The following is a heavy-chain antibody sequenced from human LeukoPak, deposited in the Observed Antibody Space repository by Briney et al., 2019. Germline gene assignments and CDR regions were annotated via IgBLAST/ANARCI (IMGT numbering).Heavy chain of an antibody. CDR3: ASDFVKQKTAYDMDV. D-gene: IGHD3-3*01. V-gene: IGHV3-21*01. Sequence: GGSLRLSCAASGFTFSSYSMNWVRQAPGKGLELVSSISSSSRYIYYADSVKGRFTISRDNAKNSLYVQMNSLRAEDTAVYYCASDFVKQKTAYDMDVWGQGTTVTVSS. CDR1: GFTFSSYS. J-gene: IGHJ6*02. CDR2: ISSSSRYI.